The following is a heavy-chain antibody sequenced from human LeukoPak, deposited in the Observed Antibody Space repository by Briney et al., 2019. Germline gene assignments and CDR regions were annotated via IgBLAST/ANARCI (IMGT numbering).Heavy chain of an antibody. Sequence: PGRSLRLSCAASGFTFSSYGMHWVRQAPGKGLEWVAVIWYDGGNKYYADSVKGRFTISRDNSKNTLYLQMNSLRAEDTAVYYCAKEEDLTFYYYYGMDVWGQGTTVTVSS. J-gene: IGHJ6*02. CDR2: IWYDGGNK. CDR3: AKEEDLTFYYYYGMDV. V-gene: IGHV3-33*06. CDR1: GFTFSSYG.